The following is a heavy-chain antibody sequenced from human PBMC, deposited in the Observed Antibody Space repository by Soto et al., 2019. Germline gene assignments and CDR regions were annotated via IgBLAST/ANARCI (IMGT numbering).Heavy chain of an antibody. CDR3: ARGVRLFLGSFDP. D-gene: IGHD2-15*01. V-gene: IGHV4-34*01. J-gene: IGHJ5*02. Sequence: QVHLQQWGAGLLKPSETLSLTCAVNGGSFSDTYWKWFRQPPGKGLERIGEINHNTNTIYNPSLTSRVTISVDTSKNHCSLKLTSVTAADTAVYYCARGVRLFLGSFDPWGQGTLVTVSS. CDR1: GGSFSDTY. CDR2: INHNTNT.